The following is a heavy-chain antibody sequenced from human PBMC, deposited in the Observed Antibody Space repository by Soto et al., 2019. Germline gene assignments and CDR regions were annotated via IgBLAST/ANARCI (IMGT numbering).Heavy chain of an antibody. J-gene: IGHJ3*02. Sequence: SETLSLTCTVSGGSISGGDYYGSWIPQPPGKGLEWIGYIYYSGSTYYNPSLNSLVTISVDTSKNQFSLKLSSLTAADTAVYYCAREGVYYGSGRGAFDIWGQGTMVTVS. V-gene: IGHV4-30-4*01. D-gene: IGHD3-10*01. CDR1: GGSISGGDYY. CDR2: IYYSGST. CDR3: AREGVYYGSGRGAFDI.